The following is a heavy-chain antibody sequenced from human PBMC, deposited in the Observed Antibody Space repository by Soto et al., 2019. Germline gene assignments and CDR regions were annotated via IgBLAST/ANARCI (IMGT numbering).Heavy chain of an antibody. J-gene: IGHJ5*02. D-gene: IGHD2-2*01. CDR3: ARQSCSSTSCYLACFDP. CDR2: IIPIFGTA. CDR1: GGTFSSYA. Sequence: SVKVSCKSSGGTFSSYAISWVRQAPGQGLEWMGGIIPIFGTANYAQKFQGRVTITADESTSTAYMELSSLRSEDTAVYYCARQSCSSTSCYLACFDPWGQGTLVTVSS. V-gene: IGHV1-69*13.